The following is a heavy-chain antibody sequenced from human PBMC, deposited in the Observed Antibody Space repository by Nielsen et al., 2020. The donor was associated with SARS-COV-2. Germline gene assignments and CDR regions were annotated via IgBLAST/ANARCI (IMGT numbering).Heavy chain of an antibody. CDR1: GGTFSSYA. V-gene: IGHV1-18*01. CDR3: ARAEGIVVVTAIGYYGMDV. J-gene: IGHJ6*02. Sequence: ASVKVSCKASGGTFSSYAISWVRQAPGQGLEWMGWISAYNGNTNYAQKLQGRVTMTTDTSTSTAYMELRSLRSDDTAVYYCARAEGIVVVTAIGYYGMDVWGQGTTVTVSS. D-gene: IGHD2-21*02. CDR2: ISAYNGNT.